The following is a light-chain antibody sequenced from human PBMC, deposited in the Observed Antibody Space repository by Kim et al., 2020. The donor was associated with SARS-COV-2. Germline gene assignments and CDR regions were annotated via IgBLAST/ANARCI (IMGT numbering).Light chain of an antibody. CDR3: SSYTTSSTWV. CDR2: DVS. Sequence: QSALTQPASVSGSHGQSITISCTGTSSDVGGYNYVSWYQQHPGKAPKLMIYDVSKRPSGVSNRFSGSKSGNTASLTISGLQAEDEADYYCSSYTTSSTWVFGGGTQLTVL. J-gene: IGLJ3*02. V-gene: IGLV2-14*01. CDR1: SSDVGGYNY.